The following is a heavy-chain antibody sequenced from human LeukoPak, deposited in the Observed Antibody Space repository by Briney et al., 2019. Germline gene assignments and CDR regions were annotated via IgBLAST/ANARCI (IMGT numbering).Heavy chain of an antibody. CDR3: ARNMGDY. CDR2: IWYDGSNG. CDR1: GFTFSNYG. Sequence: PGRSLRLSCAASGFTFSNYGMHWVRQAPGKGLEWVAVIWYDGSNGYYADSVKGRFTISRDNSKNTLYLQMNSLRAEDAAVYYCARNMGDYWGQGTLVTVSS. V-gene: IGHV3-33*01. J-gene: IGHJ4*02. D-gene: IGHD2/OR15-2a*01.